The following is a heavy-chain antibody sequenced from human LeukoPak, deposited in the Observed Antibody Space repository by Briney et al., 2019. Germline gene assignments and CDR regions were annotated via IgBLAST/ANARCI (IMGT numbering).Heavy chain of an antibody. J-gene: IGHJ3*02. Sequence: GGSLRLSCAASGFTVSSNYMSWVRQAPGKGLEWVSVIYSGGSTIYYADSVKGRFTISRDDAKNSLYLQMNSLRAEDTAVYYCAREAMVRVYDAFDIWGQGTMVTVSS. CDR2: IYSGGSTI. D-gene: IGHD3-10*01. CDR3: AREAMVRVYDAFDI. CDR1: GFTVSSNY. V-gene: IGHV3-53*01.